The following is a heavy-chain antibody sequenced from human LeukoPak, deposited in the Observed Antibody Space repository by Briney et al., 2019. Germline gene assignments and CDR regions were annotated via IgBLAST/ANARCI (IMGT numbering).Heavy chain of an antibody. Sequence: PSETLSLTCTVSGDSISSGDYYWSWIRQPAGKGLEWIGRIYTSGSTNYNPSLKSRVTISVDTSKNQFSLKLTSVTAADTAVYYCARDYHPTYYDILTGYYKKFEAFDIWGQGTMVTVSS. CDR3: ARDYHPTYYDILTGYYKKFEAFDI. CDR1: GDSISSGDYY. D-gene: IGHD3-9*01. J-gene: IGHJ3*02. CDR2: IYTSGST. V-gene: IGHV4-61*02.